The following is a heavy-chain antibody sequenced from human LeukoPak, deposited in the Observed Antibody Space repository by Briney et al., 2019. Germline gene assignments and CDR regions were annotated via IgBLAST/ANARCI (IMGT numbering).Heavy chain of an antibody. CDR3: ARCTGANRYFDY. J-gene: IGHJ4*02. V-gene: IGHV3-48*02. Sequence: PGGSLRLSCAASGFTFSSYGLIWVRQAPGKGLDWVSYISSSSSTIYYADSVKVRFTISRDNAKNSLYLQMNSLRDEDTAVYYCARCTGANRYFDYWGQGTLVTVSS. D-gene: IGHD1-26*01. CDR1: GFTFSSYG. CDR2: ISSSSSTI.